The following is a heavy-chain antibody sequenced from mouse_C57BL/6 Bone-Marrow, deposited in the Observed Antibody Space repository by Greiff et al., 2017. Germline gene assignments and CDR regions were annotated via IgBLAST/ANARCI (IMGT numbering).Heavy chain of an antibody. CDR1: GYTFTSYW. CDR2: IHPSGSDT. CDR3: AIRGSIYYGNYFFYASDY. Sequence: VQLQQPGAELVKPGASVKVSCKASGYTFTSYWMHWVKQRPGQGLEWIGRIHPSGSDTNYNQKFKGKATLTVDKSSSTAYMQLSSLTSEDSAVYYCAIRGSIYYGNYFFYASDYWGQGTSVTVSA. D-gene: IGHD2-1*01. J-gene: IGHJ4*01. V-gene: IGHV1-74*01.